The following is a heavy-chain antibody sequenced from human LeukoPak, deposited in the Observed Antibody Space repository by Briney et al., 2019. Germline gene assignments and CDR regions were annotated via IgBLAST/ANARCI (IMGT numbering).Heavy chain of an antibody. CDR2: IYSSGHTI. D-gene: IGHD5-24*01. Sequence: PGGSLRLSCTASGFAFSSYEMNWVRQAPGKGLEWVSYIYSSGHTIYYADSVTGRFTISRDNAKNSLYLQMNSLRAEDTAVYYCATGGWLQPFDYWGQGTLVTVSS. CDR1: GFAFSSYE. CDR3: ATGGWLQPFDY. V-gene: IGHV3-48*03. J-gene: IGHJ4*02.